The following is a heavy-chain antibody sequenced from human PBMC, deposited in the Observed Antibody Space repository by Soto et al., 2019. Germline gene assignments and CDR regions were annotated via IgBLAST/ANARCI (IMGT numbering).Heavy chain of an antibody. CDR1: GYTFTGYY. V-gene: IGHV1-2*04. CDR2: INPNSGGT. Sequence: ASVKVSCKASGYTFTGYYMHWVRQAPGQGLEWMGWINPNSGGTNYAQKFQGWVTMTRDTSISTAYMELSRLRSDDTAVYYCARDGYGGYYYGMDVWGQGTTVTVS. J-gene: IGHJ6*02. D-gene: IGHD4-17*01. CDR3: ARDGYGGYYYGMDV.